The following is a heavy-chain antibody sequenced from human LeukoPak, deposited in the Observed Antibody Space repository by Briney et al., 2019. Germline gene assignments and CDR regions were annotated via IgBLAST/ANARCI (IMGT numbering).Heavy chain of an antibody. D-gene: IGHD3-22*01. CDR3: ATRYDRRGYYQT. CDR1: GGSISSGDYY. CDR2: IYYTGST. Sequence: SQTLSLTCAVSGGSISSGDYYCSRIRQHAGKGLEWIGYIYYTGSTYYNPSLRSRVTISIDTSKNQFSLKLTSVTAADTAVYYCATRYDRRGYYQTWGQGMLVTVSS. V-gene: IGHV4-31*11. J-gene: IGHJ4*02.